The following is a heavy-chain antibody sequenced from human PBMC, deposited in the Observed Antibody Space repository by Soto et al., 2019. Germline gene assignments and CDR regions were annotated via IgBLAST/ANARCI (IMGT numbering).Heavy chain of an antibody. CDR1: GGSFSPNY. V-gene: IGHV4-59*12. CDR2: IYHSGST. J-gene: IGHJ5*02. CDR3: ARVPGP. Sequence: PSETLSLTCNVSGGSFSPNYWSWIRQPPGKGLEWIGYIYHSGSTYYNPSLKSRVTISVDRSKNQFSLKLSSVTAADTAVYYCARVPGPWGQGTLVTVSS.